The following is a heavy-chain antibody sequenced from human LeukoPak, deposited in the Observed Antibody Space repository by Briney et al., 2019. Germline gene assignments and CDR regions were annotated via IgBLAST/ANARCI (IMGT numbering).Heavy chain of an antibody. CDR1: GFTFSNYW. V-gene: IGHV3-74*01. CDR2: INSDGSST. J-gene: IGHJ4*02. Sequence: PGGSLRLSCAASGFTFSNYWMHWVRQAPGKGLVWVSRINSDGSSTTYADSVKGRFTISRDNGQNTLYLQMNSLRAEDTAVYYCAREGRGYSYAFEYWGQETLVSVSS. CDR3: AREGRGYSYAFEY. D-gene: IGHD5-18*01.